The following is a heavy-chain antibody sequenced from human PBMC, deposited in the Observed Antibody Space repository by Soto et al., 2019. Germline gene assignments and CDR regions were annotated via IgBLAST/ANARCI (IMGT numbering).Heavy chain of an antibody. Sequence: EMPLLESGGGLVQPGGSLRLSCTASGFNFKNSAMSWVRQAPGKGLEWVSGISGSGASTYDADSVKGRFTISRDNSKHTLYLQMTSLRAEDTATYYCARASYYYNTSALRAWFDPWGQGTLVTVSS. D-gene: IGHD3-22*01. V-gene: IGHV3-23*01. CDR3: ARASYYYNTSALRAWFDP. CDR1: GFNFKNSA. CDR2: ISGSGAST. J-gene: IGHJ5*02.